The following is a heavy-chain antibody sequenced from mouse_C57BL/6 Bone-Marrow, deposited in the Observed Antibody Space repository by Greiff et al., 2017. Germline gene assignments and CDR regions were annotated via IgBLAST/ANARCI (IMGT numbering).Heavy chain of an antibody. Sequence: EVHLVESEGGLVQPGSSMKLSCTASGFTFSDYYMAWVRQVPEKGLEWVANINYDGSSTYYLDSLKSRFIISRDNAKNILYLQMSSLKSEDTATYYCARGPYYGSSYYDYWGQGTTLTVSS. J-gene: IGHJ2*01. CDR3: ARGPYYGSSYYDY. D-gene: IGHD1-1*01. CDR1: GFTFSDYY. V-gene: IGHV5-16*01. CDR2: INYDGSST.